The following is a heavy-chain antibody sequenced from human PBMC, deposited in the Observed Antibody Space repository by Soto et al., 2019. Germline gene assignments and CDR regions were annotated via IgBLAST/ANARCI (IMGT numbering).Heavy chain of an antibody. Sequence: GESLKISCKGSGYSFTSYWISWVRQMPGKGLEWMGRIDPSDSYTNYSPSFQGHVTISADKSISTAYLQWSSLKASDTAMYYCARRGYCSSTSCYDYYYGMDVWGQGTTVTVSS. CDR2: IDPSDSYT. V-gene: IGHV5-10-1*01. J-gene: IGHJ6*02. D-gene: IGHD2-2*01. CDR3: ARRGYCSSTSCYDYYYGMDV. CDR1: GYSFTSYW.